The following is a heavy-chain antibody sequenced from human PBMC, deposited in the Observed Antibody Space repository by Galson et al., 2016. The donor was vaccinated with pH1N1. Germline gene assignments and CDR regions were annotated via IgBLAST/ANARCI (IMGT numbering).Heavy chain of an antibody. Sequence: ETLSLTCIVSGDSVSSEIWWTWVRPPPGKALEWIGEIHYSGSTNFHPALGSRVAMSVDVSRNIFSLDLGSVTAADTAVYYCAKGRRYGDSQPFDYWGQGILVTVSS. CDR3: AKGRRYGDSQPFDY. CDR2: IHYSGST. J-gene: IGHJ4*02. D-gene: IGHD4-17*01. CDR1: GDSVSSEIW. V-gene: IGHV4-4*02.